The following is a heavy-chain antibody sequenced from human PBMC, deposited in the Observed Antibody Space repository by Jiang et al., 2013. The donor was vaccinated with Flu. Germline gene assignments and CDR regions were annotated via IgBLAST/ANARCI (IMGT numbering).Heavy chain of an antibody. CDR3: AREPIQDYYDSSGDDAFDI. CDR2: IIPIFGTA. CDR1: GGTFSSYA. Sequence: EVKKPGSSVKVSCKASGGTFSSYAISWVRQAPGQGLEWMGGIIPIFGTANYAQKFQGRVTITADESTSTAYMELSSLRSEDTAVYYCAREPIQDYYDSSGDDAFDIWGQGTMVTVSS. V-gene: IGHV1-69*01. J-gene: IGHJ3*02. D-gene: IGHD3-22*01.